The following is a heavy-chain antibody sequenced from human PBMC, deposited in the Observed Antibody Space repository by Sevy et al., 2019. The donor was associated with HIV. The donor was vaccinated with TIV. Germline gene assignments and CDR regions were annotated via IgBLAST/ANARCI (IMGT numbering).Heavy chain of an antibody. CDR3: ARIDSSGYMGNFDY. V-gene: IGHV1-8*01. Sequence: ASVKVSCKSSGYTFTTYDINWVRQATGQVLEWMGWMNPNSGNTGYAQKFQGRVTMTSNTSISTAYMELSSLRSEDTAVYYCARIDSSGYMGNFDYWGQGTLVTVSS. J-gene: IGHJ4*02. CDR2: MNPNSGNT. CDR1: GYTFTTYD. D-gene: IGHD3-22*01.